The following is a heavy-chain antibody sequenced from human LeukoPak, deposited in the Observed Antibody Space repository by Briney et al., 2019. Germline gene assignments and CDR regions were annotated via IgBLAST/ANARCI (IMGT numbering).Heavy chain of an antibody. CDR3: AKDLGIRYYYDSSGYYYTALDY. V-gene: IGHV3-66*01. CDR2: INTGGRT. CDR1: GFTVSSNY. J-gene: IGHJ4*02. D-gene: IGHD3-22*01. Sequence: GGSLRLSCAASGFTVSSNYMSWVRQAPGKGLEWVSDINTGGRTYYVDSVKGRFIISRDNSKNTLYLQMNSLRAEDTAVYYCAKDLGIRYYYDSSGYYYTALDYWGQGTLVTVSS.